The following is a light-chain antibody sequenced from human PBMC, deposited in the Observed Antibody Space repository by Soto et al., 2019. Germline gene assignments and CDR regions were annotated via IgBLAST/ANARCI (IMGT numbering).Light chain of an antibody. V-gene: IGKV3-15*01. CDR1: QSVSNN. J-gene: IGKJ1*01. CDR2: GAS. Sequence: EIVMTQSSATLSVSPGERATLSCRASQSVSNNLAWYQQKPGQAPRLLIHGASTRATGIPARFSGSGSGTEFTLTISSLQSEDFAVYYCQHQSNWPRTFGQGTKVEIK. CDR3: QHQSNWPRT.